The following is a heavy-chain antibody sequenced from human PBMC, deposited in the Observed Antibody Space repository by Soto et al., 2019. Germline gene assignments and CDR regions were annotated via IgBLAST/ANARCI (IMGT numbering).Heavy chain of an antibody. V-gene: IGHV4-38-2*01. D-gene: IGHD2-2*01. Sequence: SETLSLTCAVSGYSISSGYYWGWIRQPPGKGLEWIGSLYHSGDTYYNPSLKSRVTISVDTSKNQFSLKLSSVTATDTAMYYCAKTFCSSTSCYWADAFDVWGQGTMVTV. CDR3: AKTFCSSTSCYWADAFDV. CDR1: GYSISSGYY. J-gene: IGHJ3*01. CDR2: LYHSGDT.